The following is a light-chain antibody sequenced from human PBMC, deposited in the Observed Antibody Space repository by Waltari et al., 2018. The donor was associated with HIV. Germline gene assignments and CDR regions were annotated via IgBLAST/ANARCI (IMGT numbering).Light chain of an antibody. V-gene: IGLV1-51*02. CDR3: GTWDTSLSAVV. J-gene: IGLJ2*01. CDR2: ENN. Sequence: QSVLTQPPSVSATPRQKVTISCSGTSSNIGKNYVSWFQQLPGTAPKLLIYENNKRPSGMPDRFSGSKSGTSATLGITGLQTGDEADYYCGTWDTSLSAVVFGGGTKLAVL. CDR1: SSNIGKNY.